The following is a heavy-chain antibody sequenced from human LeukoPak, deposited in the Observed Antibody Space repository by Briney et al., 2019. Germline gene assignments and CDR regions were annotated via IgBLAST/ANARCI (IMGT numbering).Heavy chain of an antibody. CDR3: ARLGYGSGRYMGFDY. CDR2: INSDGSTT. J-gene: IGHJ4*02. V-gene: IGHV3-74*01. CDR1: GFTFSSYW. D-gene: IGHD3-10*01. Sequence: GGSLRLSCAASGFTFSSYWMYWVRQVPGKGLLWVSRINSDGSTTTYADSVKGRLTISRDNAKNTLYLEMNSLRAEDTAVYYCARLGYGSGRYMGFDYWGQGTLVTVSS.